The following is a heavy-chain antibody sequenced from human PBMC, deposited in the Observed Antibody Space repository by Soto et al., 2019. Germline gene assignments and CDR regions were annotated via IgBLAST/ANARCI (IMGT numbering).Heavy chain of an antibody. V-gene: IGHV5-51*01. Sequence: PGESLKISCKASGYSFTTYWIGWVRQMPGKGLEWMGIIYPGDSDTRYSPSFQGQVTISADKSISTAYLQWSSLKASDSAMFYCASKDIAGNSVDFWGQGTLVTVSS. CDR2: IYPGDSDT. D-gene: IGHD6-13*01. CDR3: ASKDIAGNSVDF. J-gene: IGHJ4*02. CDR1: GYSFTTYW.